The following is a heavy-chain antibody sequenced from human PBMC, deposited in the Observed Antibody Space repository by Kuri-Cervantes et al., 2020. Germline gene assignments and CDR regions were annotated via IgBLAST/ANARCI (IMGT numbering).Heavy chain of an antibody. CDR1: GYSFTSYW. D-gene: IGHD2-21*02. CDR2: IYPGDSDT. J-gene: IGHJ6*02. Sequence: KVSCKGSGYSFTSYWIGWVRQMPGKGLEWMGIIYPGDSDTRYSPSFQGQVTISADKSISTAYLQWSSLKASDTAMYYCASPAYCGGDCYYYYGMDVWGQGTTVTVSS. CDR3: ASPAYCGGDCYYYYGMDV. V-gene: IGHV5-51*01.